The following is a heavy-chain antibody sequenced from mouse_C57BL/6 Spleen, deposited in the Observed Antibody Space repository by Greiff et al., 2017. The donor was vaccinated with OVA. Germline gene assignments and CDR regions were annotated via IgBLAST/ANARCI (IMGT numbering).Heavy chain of an antibody. V-gene: IGHV5-17*01. Sequence: DVQLVESGGGLVKPGGSLKLSCAASGFTFSDYGMHWVRQAPEKGLEWVAYISSGSSTIYYADTVKGRVTISRDNAKNTLFLQMTSLRSEDTAMYYCAKPTTVVASYYAMDYWGQGTSVTVSS. J-gene: IGHJ4*01. CDR1: GFTFSDYG. D-gene: IGHD1-1*01. CDR2: ISSGSSTI. CDR3: AKPTTVVASYYAMDY.